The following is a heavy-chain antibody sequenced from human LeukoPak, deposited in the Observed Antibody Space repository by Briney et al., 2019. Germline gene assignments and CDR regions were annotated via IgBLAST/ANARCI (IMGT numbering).Heavy chain of an antibody. CDR1: GFTFSSYG. Sequence: GGSLRLSCAASGFTFSSYGMHWVRQAPGKGLEWVAFIRYDGSNKYYADSMKGRFTISRDNAKNSLYLQMNSLRAEDTAVYYCARDGWTRRVTMIALPAYDYWGQGTLVTVSS. V-gene: IGHV3-30*02. CDR2: IRYDGSNK. CDR3: ARDGWTRRVTMIALPAYDY. J-gene: IGHJ4*02. D-gene: IGHD3-22*01.